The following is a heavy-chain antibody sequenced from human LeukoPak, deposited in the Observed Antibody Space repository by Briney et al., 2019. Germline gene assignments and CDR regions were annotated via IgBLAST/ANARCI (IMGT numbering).Heavy chain of an antibody. D-gene: IGHD3-16*02. J-gene: IGHJ5*01. CDR3: ARGRARDGSYPWLDS. V-gene: IGHV4-59*01. Sequence: KTSETLSLTCSVSGDSIGSYYWTWIRQSPGKGLEWIGYIFYSGSTNYSPSLKSRVTISVDTSNNQFSLQLRSVTAADTATYYCARGRARDGSYPWLDSWGQGTLVTVSS. CDR2: IFYSGST. CDR1: GDSIGSYY.